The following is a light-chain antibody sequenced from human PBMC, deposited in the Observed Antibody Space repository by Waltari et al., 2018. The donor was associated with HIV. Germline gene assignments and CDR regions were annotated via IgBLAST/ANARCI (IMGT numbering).Light chain of an antibody. CDR1: SSNIGTNY. J-gene: IGLJ3*02. CDR3: AAWDDTLTVV. V-gene: IGLV1-47*01. Sequence: QSVLTQPPSASGTPGQSVTISCSGTSSNIGTNYVYWYQQFPGTAPKLLIYRNNKCPSGVPDRFSGSKSGTSASLAISGLRSDDEADYYGAAWDDTLTVVFGGGTKLTVL. CDR2: RNN.